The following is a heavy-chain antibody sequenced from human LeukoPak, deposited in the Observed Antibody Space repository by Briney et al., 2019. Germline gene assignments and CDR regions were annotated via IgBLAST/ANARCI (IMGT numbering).Heavy chain of an antibody. J-gene: IGHJ5*02. CDR2: ISSSSDYI. Sequence: GSLRLSCAASGFIFSTFSMNWVRQAPGKGLEWVSSISSSSDYIYYADSVKGRFPISRDNAKNSLYLQMNSLRAEDTAIYCCHAHYYGSGSLSWLDPWGQGTLVTVSS. D-gene: IGHD3-10*01. CDR3: HAHYYGSGSLSWLDP. V-gene: IGHV3-21*01. CDR1: GFIFSTFS.